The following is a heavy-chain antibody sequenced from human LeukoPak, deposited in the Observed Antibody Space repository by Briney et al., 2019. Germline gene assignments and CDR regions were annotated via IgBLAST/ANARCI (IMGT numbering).Heavy chain of an antibody. D-gene: IGHD3-16*01. V-gene: IGHV4-4*07. CDR2: MYTNGES. CDR3: ARGYYGGAVDS. J-gene: IGHJ4*02. CDR1: GGSINSQY. Sequence: PSETLSLTCTVSGGSINSQYWSWIRKPAGKGLEWIGRMYTNGESDYNPSLKSRVTMSVDTSKKQFSLKLNSMTAADTAVYYCARGYYGGAVDSWGQGILVIVSS.